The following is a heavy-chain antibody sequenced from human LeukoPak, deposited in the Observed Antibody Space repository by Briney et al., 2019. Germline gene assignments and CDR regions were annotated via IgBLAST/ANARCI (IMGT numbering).Heavy chain of an antibody. CDR2: IWNDGSNS. CDR1: GFTFSSYG. V-gene: IGHV3-33*08. CDR3: ASSMAYNCLDY. J-gene: IGHJ4*02. Sequence: GGSLRLSCAASGFTFSSYGMHWVRQAPGKGLEWVAVIWNDGSNSYYADSVKGRFTTSRDNAKNTLYLQMNSLRPEDTAVYYCASSMAYNCLDYWGQGTLVTVSS. D-gene: IGHD5-24*01.